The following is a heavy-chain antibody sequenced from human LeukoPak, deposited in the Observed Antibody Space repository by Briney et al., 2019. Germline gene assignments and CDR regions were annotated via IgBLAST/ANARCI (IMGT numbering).Heavy chain of an antibody. CDR1: GYTFTGYY. CDR3: ARGRGRSGNYLDY. D-gene: IGHD3-10*01. Sequence: ASVKVSCKASGYTFTGYYIHWVRQAPGQGLEWMGWIKPKSGETNYAQKFQGRVTMTRDTSISTAYMELSRLRSDDTAVYYCARGRGRSGNYLDYWGQGTLVTVSS. V-gene: IGHV1-2*02. J-gene: IGHJ4*02. CDR2: IKPKSGET.